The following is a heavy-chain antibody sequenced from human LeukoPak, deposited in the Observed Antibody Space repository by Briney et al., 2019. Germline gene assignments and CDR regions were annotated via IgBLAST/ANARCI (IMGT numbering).Heavy chain of an antibody. D-gene: IGHD2-15*01. CDR1: GFTFSSYS. CDR2: ISSSSSYI. Sequence: PGGSLRLSCAASGFTFSSYSMNWVRQAPGKGLEWVSSISSSSSYIYYADSVKGRFTISRDNAKNSLYLQMNSLRAEDTAVYYCARVASVDGYPLLWSNWFDPWGQGTLVTVSS. V-gene: IGHV3-21*01. J-gene: IGHJ5*02. CDR3: ARVASVDGYPLLWSNWFDP.